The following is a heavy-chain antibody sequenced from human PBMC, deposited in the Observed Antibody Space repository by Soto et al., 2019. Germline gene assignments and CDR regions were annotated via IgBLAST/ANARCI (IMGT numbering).Heavy chain of an antibody. Sequence: EVQLVESGGGLVKPGGSLRLSWAASEFTFSNAWMSWVRQAPGKGLEWVGRIKSKTDGGATDYAAPVKGRFTISRDDSKNTLYLQMNSLKTEDTAVYYCTTVTVVDVHSDYWGQGTLVIVSS. V-gene: IGHV3-15*01. D-gene: IGHD2-15*01. CDR3: TTVTVVDVHSDY. CDR1: EFTFSNAW. J-gene: IGHJ4*02. CDR2: IKSKTDGGAT.